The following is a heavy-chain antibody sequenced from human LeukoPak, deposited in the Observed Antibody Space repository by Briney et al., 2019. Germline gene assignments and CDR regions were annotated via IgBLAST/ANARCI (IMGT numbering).Heavy chain of an antibody. V-gene: IGHV4-39*01. CDR1: GGSISSSSYY. CDR3: ARLQLRETYYFDH. J-gene: IGHJ4*02. D-gene: IGHD6-6*01. CDR2: IYYSGST. Sequence: SETLSLTCTVSGGSISSSSYYWGWIRQPPGKGLEWIGSIYYSGSTYYNPSLKSRVTISVDTSKNQFSLKLSSVTAADTAVYYCARLQLRETYYFDHWGQGTLVTVSS.